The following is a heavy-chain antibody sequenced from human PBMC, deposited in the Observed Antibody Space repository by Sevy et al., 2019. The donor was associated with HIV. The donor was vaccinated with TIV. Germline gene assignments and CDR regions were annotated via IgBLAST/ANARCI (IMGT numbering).Heavy chain of an antibody. J-gene: IGHJ4*02. CDR2: ISYDGSNK. CDR1: GFTFSSYA. CDR3: ASVQGYSSGWYLDY. V-gene: IGHV3-30-3*01. Sequence: GGSLRLSCAASGFTFSSYAMHWVRQAPGKGLEWVAVISYDGSNKYYADSVKGRFTISRDNSKNRLYLQMNSLRAEDTAVYYCASVQGYSSGWYLDYWGQGTLVTVSS. D-gene: IGHD6-19*01.